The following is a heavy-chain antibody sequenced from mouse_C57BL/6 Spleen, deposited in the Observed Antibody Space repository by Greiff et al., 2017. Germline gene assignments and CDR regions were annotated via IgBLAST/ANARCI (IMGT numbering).Heavy chain of an antibody. V-gene: IGHV1-76*01. J-gene: IGHJ2*01. D-gene: IGHD1-1*01. Sequence: VQLVESGAELVRPGASVKLSCKASGYTFTDYYINWVKQRPGQGLEWIARIYPGSGNTYYNEKFKGKATLTAEKSSSTAYMQLSSLTSEDSAVYFCARDGLRYPIYFDYWGQGTTLTVSS. CDR1: GYTFTDYY. CDR3: ARDGLRYPIYFDY. CDR2: IYPGSGNT.